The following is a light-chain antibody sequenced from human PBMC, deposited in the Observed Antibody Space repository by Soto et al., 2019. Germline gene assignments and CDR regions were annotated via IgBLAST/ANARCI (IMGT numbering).Light chain of an antibody. J-gene: IGKJ4*02. V-gene: IGKV1-5*03. CDR3: QQYSSYWT. Sequence: DIQMTQSPSTLSASVGDRVTITCRASQSISSWLAWYQQKPGKAPNLLIYKASTLESGVPSRFSGSGSGTDFTLTSSSLQPDDFASYYCQQYSSYWTFGGGTKVEIK. CDR2: KAS. CDR1: QSISSW.